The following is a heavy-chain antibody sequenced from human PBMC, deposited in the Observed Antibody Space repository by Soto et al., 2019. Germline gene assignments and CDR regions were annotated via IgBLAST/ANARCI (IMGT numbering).Heavy chain of an antibody. CDR1: GVSLSNSY. J-gene: IGHJ4*02. Sequence: QVQLQESGPGLVKPSETMSLTCTVSGVSLSNSYCSWARQPPGKGLEWIGHIWSSGSTNYNPSLRSRATLSVDTSKKQVSLQLSSVTATDTAVYYCAKGGGSYTTGWYNDYWGQGTLVTVSS. V-gene: IGHV4-4*08. CDR2: IWSSGST. D-gene: IGHD6-19*01. CDR3: AKGGGSYTTGWYNDY.